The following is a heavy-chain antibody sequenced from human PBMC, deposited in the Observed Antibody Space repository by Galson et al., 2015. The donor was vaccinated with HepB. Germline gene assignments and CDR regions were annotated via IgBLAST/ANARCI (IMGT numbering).Heavy chain of an antibody. J-gene: IGHJ6*02. CDR2: TYFRSKWRI. Sequence: CAISGDSVASNSAVWNWCRQSPSRGLAWLGRTYFRSKWRIDYAMSVKSRITISADTSDNQVSLLLRSVTPEDTAVYYCAYGSGVWGPGTTVIVS. CDR3: AYGSGV. V-gene: IGHV6-1*01. CDR1: GDSVASNSAV.